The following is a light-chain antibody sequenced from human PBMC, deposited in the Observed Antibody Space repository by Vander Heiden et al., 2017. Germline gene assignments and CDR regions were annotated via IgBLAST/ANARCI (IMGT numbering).Light chain of an antibody. V-gene: IGKV2-24*01. J-gene: IGKJ2*01. CDR1: QRLAYWDGNIY. CDR3: LQTSQFPYT. CDR2: KIS. Sequence: DVVMTQTTLSSPVILGQPATISCRSRQRLAYWDGNIYLSWMLQKPGQPPRRLSLKISGRLLGVPDRFRGSGAGTEFTLKISRVEAEDVGVYYCLQTSQFPYTFSQETKLETK.